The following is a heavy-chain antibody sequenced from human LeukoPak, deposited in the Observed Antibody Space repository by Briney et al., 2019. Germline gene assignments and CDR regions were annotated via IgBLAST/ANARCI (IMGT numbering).Heavy chain of an antibody. Sequence: GGSLGLSCAASGFTFSAYSVNWVRQAPGKGLEWVSSISSSSSNIYYADSVKGRFTISRDNAKNSLYLQMNSLGAEDTAVYYCARGGYFDYWGQGTLVTVSS. J-gene: IGHJ4*02. CDR2: ISSSSSNI. CDR3: ARGGYFDY. V-gene: IGHV3-21*01. CDR1: GFTFSAYS.